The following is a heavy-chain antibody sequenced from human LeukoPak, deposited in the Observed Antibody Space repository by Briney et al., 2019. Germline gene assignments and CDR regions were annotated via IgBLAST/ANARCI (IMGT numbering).Heavy chain of an antibody. V-gene: IGHV4-4*07. D-gene: IGHD3-22*01. J-gene: IGHJ4*02. CDR2: IYTSGST. Sequence: SETLSLTCAVYGGSFSGYYWSWIRQPAGKGLEWIGRIYTSGSTNYNPSLKSRVTMSVDTSKNQFSLKLSSVTAADTAVYYCARDVYDSSGYYFNFDYRGQGTLVTVSS. CDR3: ARDVYDSSGYYFNFDY. CDR1: GGSFSGYY.